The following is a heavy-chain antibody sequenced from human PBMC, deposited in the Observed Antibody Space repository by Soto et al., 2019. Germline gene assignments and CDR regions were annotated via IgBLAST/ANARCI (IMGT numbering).Heavy chain of an antibody. CDR1: GGSISSYY. Sequence: QVQLQESGPGLVKPSETLSLTCTGSGGSISSYYWSWIRQPPGKGLEWIGYIYHSGSTNYNPSLKSRVTISLDTSKHQFALKLSSVTAADTAVYYCARVRSDYSNYYYYYYGMDVWGQGTTVTFSS. J-gene: IGHJ6*02. CDR2: IYHSGST. CDR3: ARVRSDYSNYYYYYYGMDV. D-gene: IGHD4-4*01. V-gene: IGHV4-59*01.